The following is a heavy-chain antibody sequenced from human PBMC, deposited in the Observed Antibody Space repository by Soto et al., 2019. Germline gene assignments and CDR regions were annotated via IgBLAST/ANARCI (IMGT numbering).Heavy chain of an antibody. CDR3: ARKQAGFFYGIDY. CDR1: CGSISTGGYY. J-gene: IGHJ4*02. CDR2: IDDSGYT. V-gene: IGHV4-31*03. D-gene: IGHD3-3*01. Sequence: LSLTCTVSCGSISTGGYYWSWIRQYPGKGLEWLGYIDDSGYTFYNPSLQSRLTLSMDTSKNQFSLKLSSATAADTAVYFCARKQAGFFYGIDYWGQGALVTVSS.